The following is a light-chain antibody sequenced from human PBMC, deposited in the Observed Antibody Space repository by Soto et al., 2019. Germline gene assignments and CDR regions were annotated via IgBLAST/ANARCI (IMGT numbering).Light chain of an antibody. CDR2: DNV. CDR3: GSWDTSLSLCYV. V-gene: IGLV1-51*01. J-gene: IGLJ1*01. Sequence: QSVLTQPPSVSAAPGQNVTISCSGTSSNIGNNFVSWYQHLPGTAPKILIYDNVKRPSGIPDRFSGFKSGASATLGITGLQTGVEADYYCGSWDTSLSLCYVFGTGTKLTVL. CDR1: SSNIGNNF.